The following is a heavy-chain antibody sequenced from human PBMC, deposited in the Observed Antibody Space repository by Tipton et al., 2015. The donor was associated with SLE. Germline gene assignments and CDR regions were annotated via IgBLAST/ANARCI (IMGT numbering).Heavy chain of an antibody. J-gene: IGHJ1*01. V-gene: IGHV4-61*01. D-gene: IGHD1-26*01. CDR3: ASLPGGRVGATAYFQH. CDR1: GGSISSGTYY. CDR2: IYYSGST. Sequence: TLSLTCTVSGGSISSGTYYWSWIRQPPGKGLEWIGYIYYSGSTNYNPSLKSRVTISVDTSKNQFSLKLSSVTAADTAVYYCASLPGGRVGATAYFQHWGQGTLVTVSS.